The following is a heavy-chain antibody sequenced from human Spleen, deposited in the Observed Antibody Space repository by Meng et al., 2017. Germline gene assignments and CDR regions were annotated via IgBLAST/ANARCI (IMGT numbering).Heavy chain of an antibody. V-gene: IGHV3-48*03. D-gene: IGHD5-24*01. CDR2: ISPSGSTT. CDR3: ARSDGGMDV. Sequence: GGSLRLSCAASGFTFSSYEMNWVRQAPGKGLEWVSYISPSGSTTYYVDSVKGRFTISRDNAKKSLYLQMNSLRDEDTAVYYCARSDGGMDVWGQGTTVTVSS. CDR1: GFTFSSYE. J-gene: IGHJ6*02.